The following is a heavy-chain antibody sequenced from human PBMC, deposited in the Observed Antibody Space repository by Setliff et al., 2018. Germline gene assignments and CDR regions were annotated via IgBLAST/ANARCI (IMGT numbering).Heavy chain of an antibody. CDR1: GYTFTSYG. CDR2: ISAYNGNT. D-gene: IGHD3-9*01. Sequence: GASVKVSCKASGYTFTSYGISWVRQAPGQGLEWMGWISAYNGNTNYAQKLQGRVTMTTDTSTSTAYMELRSLRSDDTAVYYCARGDYDILTGYAQDDALGADAFDIWGQGTMVTVSS. J-gene: IGHJ3*02. V-gene: IGHV1-18*01. CDR3: ARGDYDILTGYAQDDALGADAFDI.